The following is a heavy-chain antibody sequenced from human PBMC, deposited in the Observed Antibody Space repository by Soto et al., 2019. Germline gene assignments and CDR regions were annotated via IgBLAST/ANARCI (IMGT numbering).Heavy chain of an antibody. CDR2: INPNSGGT. CDR3: ARGPGRFAFDF. CDR1: GYTFTGFY. V-gene: IGHV1-2*02. Sequence: QVQLVQSGAGVKKPGASVRVSCKTSGYTFTGFYMHWVRQAPGQGPEWMGWINPNSGGTNHAQKFQGRFSIIRDTSINTAYMDLSSLTSDDTAMYYCARGPGRFAFDFWGQGTLVTVAS. D-gene: IGHD1-26*01. J-gene: IGHJ4*02.